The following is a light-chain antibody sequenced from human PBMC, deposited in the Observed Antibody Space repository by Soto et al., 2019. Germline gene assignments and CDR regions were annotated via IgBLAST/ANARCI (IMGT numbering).Light chain of an antibody. CDR3: SSYTSSSTPYV. J-gene: IGLJ1*01. Sequence: QSVLTQPASVSGSPGQSITISCTGKRSDFGGYNYVSWNQQHPGKAPNLMIYDVGNRPSGVSNRFSGSKSGNTASLIISGLQADDEADYYCSSYTSSSTPYVFGTGTKVTVL. CDR2: DVG. V-gene: IGLV2-14*01. CDR1: RSDFGGYNY.